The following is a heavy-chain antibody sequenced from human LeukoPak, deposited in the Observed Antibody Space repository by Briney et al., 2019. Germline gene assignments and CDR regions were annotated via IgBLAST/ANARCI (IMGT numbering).Heavy chain of an antibody. Sequence: GGSLRLSCAASGFTFSTYSMKWVRQAPGMGLEWVSYISDSGAMYYADSVRGRFTISRENAQNSLFLQMNSLRAEDTAVYYCARDGGYRGYDADCWGQGTLVTVSS. CDR1: GFTFSTYS. J-gene: IGHJ4*02. D-gene: IGHD5-12*01. CDR3: ARDGGYRGYDADC. CDR2: ISDSGAM. V-gene: IGHV3-48*01.